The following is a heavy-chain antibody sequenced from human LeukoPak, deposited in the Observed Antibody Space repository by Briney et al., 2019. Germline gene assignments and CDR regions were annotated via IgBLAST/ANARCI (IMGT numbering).Heavy chain of an antibody. J-gene: IGHJ6*02. CDR2: ISGNGGST. CDR3: ATNGDYSPWYFYGLDV. Sequence: GGSLRLSCAASGFTFSRYVMSWVRQAPGKGLEWVSAISGNGGSTYYADFVKGRFTISRDNSKNTLYLQMNSLRAEDTAVYYCATNGDYSPWYFYGLDVWGQGTTVTVSS. V-gene: IGHV3-23*01. CDR1: GFTFSRYV. D-gene: IGHD4-17*01.